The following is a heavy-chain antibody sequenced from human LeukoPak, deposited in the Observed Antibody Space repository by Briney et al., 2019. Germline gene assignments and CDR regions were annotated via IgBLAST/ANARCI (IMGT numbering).Heavy chain of an antibody. CDR2: ITSSGSSM. Sequence: PGGSLRLSCAGSGFTFSGYSLNWVRQAPGKGLEWVSSITSSGSSMYYADSVKGRFTISRDNAKNSLYLQMNSLRAEDTAVYYCVRGGDSDYWGQGTLVTVSS. D-gene: IGHD3-10*01. CDR1: GFTFSGYS. J-gene: IGHJ4*02. CDR3: VRGGDSDY. V-gene: IGHV3-21*01.